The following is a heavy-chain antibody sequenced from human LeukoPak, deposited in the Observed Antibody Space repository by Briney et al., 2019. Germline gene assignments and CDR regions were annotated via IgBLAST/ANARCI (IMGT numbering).Heavy chain of an antibody. CDR3: ARGAHDGDYYFDY. CDR1: GGSFSGYY. CDR2: INHSGST. Sequence: SEILSLTCAVYGGSFSGYYWSWIRQPPGKGLEWIGEINHSGSTNYNPSLKSRVTISVDTSKNQFSLKLSSVTAADTAVYYCARGAHDGDYYFDYWGQGTLVTVSS. J-gene: IGHJ4*02. D-gene: IGHD4-17*01. V-gene: IGHV4-34*01.